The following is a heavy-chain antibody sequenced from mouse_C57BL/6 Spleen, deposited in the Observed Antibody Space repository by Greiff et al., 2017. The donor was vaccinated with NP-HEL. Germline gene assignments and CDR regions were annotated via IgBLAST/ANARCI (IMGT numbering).Heavy chain of an antibody. CDR2: IYPGSGGT. Sequence: QVQLQQPGAELVKPGASVKMSCKASGYTFTSYWITWVKQRPGQGLEWIGDIYPGSGGTNYNEKFKSKATLTVDTSSSTAYMQLSSLTSEDSAVYYCARRDSSGSWFAYWGKGTLVTVSA. CDR3: ARRDSSGSWFAY. V-gene: IGHV1-55*01. J-gene: IGHJ3*01. D-gene: IGHD3-2*02. CDR1: GYTFTSYW.